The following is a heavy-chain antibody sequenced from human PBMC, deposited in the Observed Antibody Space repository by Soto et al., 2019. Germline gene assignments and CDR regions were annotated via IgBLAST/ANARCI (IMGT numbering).Heavy chain of an antibody. CDR2: IYYSGST. Sequence: SETLSLTCTVSGGSISSYYWSWIRQPPGKGLEWIGYIYYSGSTNYNPSLKSRVIISVDTSKNQFSLKLTSVTAADTAVYYCARDKITGLFDYWGQGTLVTVSS. J-gene: IGHJ4*02. D-gene: IGHD2-8*02. V-gene: IGHV4-59*12. CDR3: ARDKITGLFDY. CDR1: GGSISSYY.